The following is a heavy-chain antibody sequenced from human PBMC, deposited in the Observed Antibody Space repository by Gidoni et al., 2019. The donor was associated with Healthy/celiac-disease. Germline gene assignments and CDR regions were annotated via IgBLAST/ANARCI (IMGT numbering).Heavy chain of an antibody. J-gene: IGHJ4*02. CDR2: INWNGGST. Sequence: EVQLVESGGGVVRPGGSLRLSCAASGFTFDDYGMSWVRQAPGKGLEWVSGINWNGGSTGYADSVKGRFTISRDNAKNSLYLQMNSLRAEDTALYHCARAFDMVRGVMWYYFDYWGQGTLVTVSS. D-gene: IGHD3-10*01. CDR1: GFTFDDYG. V-gene: IGHV3-20*01. CDR3: ARAFDMVRGVMWYYFDY.